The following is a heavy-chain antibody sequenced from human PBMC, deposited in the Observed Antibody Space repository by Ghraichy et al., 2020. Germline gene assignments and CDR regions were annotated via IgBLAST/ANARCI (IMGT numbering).Heavy chain of an antibody. J-gene: IGHJ6*02. V-gene: IGHV3-13*01. CDR2: IGSAGDT. Sequence: ETLSLTCAASGFTFSTYDMHWVRQATGKGLEWVSAIGSAGDTYYSGSVKGRFTISRENGKNSLYIQMNSLRVGDTAVYYCARGQYYYDSSPYGMDVWGQGTTVTVSS. D-gene: IGHD3-22*01. CDR3: ARGQYYYDSSPYGMDV. CDR1: GFTFSTYD.